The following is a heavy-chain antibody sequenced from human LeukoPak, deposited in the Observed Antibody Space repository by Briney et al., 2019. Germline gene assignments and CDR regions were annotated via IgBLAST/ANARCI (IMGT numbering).Heavy chain of an antibody. CDR1: GYSFTSHW. J-gene: IGHJ5*02. CDR2: IYPRDSNT. D-gene: IGHD6-13*01. Sequence: GESLKISCKGSGYGSGYSFTSHWIAWVRQMPGKGLEWMGIIYPRDSNTIYSPSFQGQVTISVDTSIDTAYLQWISLKASDTAMYYCARHPIAAGGAYNWFDPWGQGTLVTVSS. V-gene: IGHV5-51*01. CDR3: ARHPIAAGGAYNWFDP.